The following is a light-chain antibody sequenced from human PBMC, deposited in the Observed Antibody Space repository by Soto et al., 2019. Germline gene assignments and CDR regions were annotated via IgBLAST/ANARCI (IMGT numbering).Light chain of an antibody. J-gene: IGKJ2*01. CDR3: QQANSFPYT. V-gene: IGKV1-12*01. CDR2: AAS. Sequence: DIQMTQSPSSVSASVGDRVTITWRASQGVSNWLAWYQQKPGKAPKLLIYAASTLRSGVPSRFRGSGSGTDFTFTISSLQTEDFATYYGQQANSFPYTFGQGTKLEIK. CDR1: QGVSNW.